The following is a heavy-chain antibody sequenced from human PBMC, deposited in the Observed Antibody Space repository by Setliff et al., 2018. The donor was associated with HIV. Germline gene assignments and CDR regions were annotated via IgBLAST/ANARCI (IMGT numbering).Heavy chain of an antibody. CDR2: IIPSGST. V-gene: IGHV4-34*12. J-gene: IGHJ4*02. Sequence: PSETLSLTCAVYGGSFSGYYWSWIRQPPGKGLKWIGEIIPSGSTNYNPSLKSRVNMSVDTSKNQFSLKLSSVTAADTAVYYCARSWGSGSYPYWGQGTLVTVSS. CDR1: GGSFSGYY. D-gene: IGHD3-10*01. CDR3: ARSWGSGSYPY.